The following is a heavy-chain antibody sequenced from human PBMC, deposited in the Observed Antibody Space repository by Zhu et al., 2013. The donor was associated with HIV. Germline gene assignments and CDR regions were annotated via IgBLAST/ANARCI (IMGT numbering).Heavy chain of an antibody. V-gene: IGHV1-2*02. CDR2: INPNGGGT. D-gene: IGHD2-15*01. J-gene: IGHJ5*02. CDR3: TRAVVRTEAPRGWFDP. Sequence: QVQLVQSGAEVEKPGASLKVSCKASGYTFNDYYIHWVRQAPGQGLEWMGWINPNGGGTNYAQKFQGRVTITADESTNTAYMELSSLRSEDTAVYFCTRAVVRTEAPRGWFDPWGQGTLVTVSA. CDR1: GYTFNDYY.